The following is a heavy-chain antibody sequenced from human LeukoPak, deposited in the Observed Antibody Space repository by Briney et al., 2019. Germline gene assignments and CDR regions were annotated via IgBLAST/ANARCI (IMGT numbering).Heavy chain of an antibody. J-gene: IGHJ4*02. CDR2: ISGSGGST. Sequence: GGSLRLSCAASGFTFSSYAMSWVRQAPGKGLEWVSAISGSGGSTYYADSVKGRFTISRDNSKNTLYLQMNSLRAEDTAVYYCANPRFGELFPLDFWGQGTLVTVSS. V-gene: IGHV3-23*01. D-gene: IGHD3-10*01. CDR3: ANPRFGELFPLDF. CDR1: GFTFSSYA.